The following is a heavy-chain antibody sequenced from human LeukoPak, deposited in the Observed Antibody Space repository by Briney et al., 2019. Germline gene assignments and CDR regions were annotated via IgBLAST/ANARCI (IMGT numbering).Heavy chain of an antibody. J-gene: IGHJ4*02. V-gene: IGHV1-18*01. Sequence: ASVKVSCKASGYTFTGYGISWVRHAPGQGLEWMGWISAYNGNTNYAQKLQGRVTMTTDTSTSTAYMELRSLRSDDTAVYYCASGIAVAGPPGYWGQGTLVTVSS. CDR1: GYTFTGYG. CDR3: ASGIAVAGPPGY. CDR2: ISAYNGNT. D-gene: IGHD6-19*01.